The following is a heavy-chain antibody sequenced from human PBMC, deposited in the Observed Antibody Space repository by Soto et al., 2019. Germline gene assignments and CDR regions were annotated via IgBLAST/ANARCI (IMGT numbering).Heavy chain of an antibody. CDR3: ARGDAIKWFDS. V-gene: IGHV4-61*01. CDR1: GGSVSSASFY. D-gene: IGHD2-2*01. J-gene: IGHJ5*01. CDR2: ISYSGST. Sequence: SETLSLTCTVSGGSVSSASFYWKWIRQPPGKGLEWIGYISYSGSTNYNPSLRSRVTISVDTSKNQFSLRLTSATAADTAVYYCARGDAIKWFDSWGQGTRGTVSA.